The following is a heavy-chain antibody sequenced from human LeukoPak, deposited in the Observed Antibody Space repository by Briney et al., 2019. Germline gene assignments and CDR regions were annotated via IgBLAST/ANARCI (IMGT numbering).Heavy chain of an antibody. CDR3: ARAVSGRFDY. D-gene: IGHD6-19*01. CDR1: GGSISSGDYY. CDR2: IYHRGST. V-gene: IGHV4-30-4*01. Sequence: ASETLSVTCTVSGGSISSGDYYWSWIRQPPGKGLEWIGYIYHRGSTQNNPSLKSRVTISVDTSKNQFSLKLSSVTAADTAIYYCARAVSGRFDYWGQGTLVTVSS. J-gene: IGHJ4*02.